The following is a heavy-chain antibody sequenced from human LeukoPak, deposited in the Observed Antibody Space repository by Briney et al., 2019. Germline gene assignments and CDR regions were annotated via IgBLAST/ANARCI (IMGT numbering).Heavy chain of an antibody. D-gene: IGHD2-15*01. CDR3: AREGGGSWGYYYGMDV. V-gene: IGHV1-46*01. CDR1: GYTFTSYY. CDR2: INPSGGST. J-gene: IGHJ6*02. Sequence: APVKVSCKASGYTFTSYYMHWVRQAPGQGLEWMGIINPSGGSTSYAQKFQGRVTMTRDTSTSTVYMELSSLRSEDTAVYYCAREGGGSWGYYYGMDVWGQGTTVTVSS.